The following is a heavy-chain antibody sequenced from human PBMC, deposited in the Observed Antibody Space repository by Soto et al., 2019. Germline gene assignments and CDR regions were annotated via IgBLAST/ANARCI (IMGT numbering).Heavy chain of an antibody. D-gene: IGHD2-2*01. CDR1: GYSFTSYW. CDR2: IYPGDSDT. CDR3: ARPSESKDIVVVPAAIDY. Sequence: LGESLKISCKGSGYSFTSYWIGWVRQMPGKGLEWMGIIYPGDSDTRYSPSFQGQVTISADKSISTAYLQWSSLKASDTAMYYCARPSESKDIVVVPAAIDYWGQGTLVTVSS. J-gene: IGHJ4*02. V-gene: IGHV5-51*01.